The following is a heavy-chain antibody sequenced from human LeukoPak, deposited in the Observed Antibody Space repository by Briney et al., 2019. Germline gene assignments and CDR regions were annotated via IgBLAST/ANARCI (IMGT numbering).Heavy chain of an antibody. V-gene: IGHV4-34*01. CDR3: ARAWIEYCSSTSCHNWFDP. CDR2: INHSGST. J-gene: IGHJ5*02. CDR1: GGAFSGYY. D-gene: IGHD2-2*01. Sequence: SETLSLTCAVYGGAFSGYYWSWIRQPPGKGPEWIGEINHSGSTNYNPSLKSRVTISVDTSKNQFSLKLSSVTAADTAVYYCARAWIEYCSSTSCHNWFDPWGQGTLVTVSS.